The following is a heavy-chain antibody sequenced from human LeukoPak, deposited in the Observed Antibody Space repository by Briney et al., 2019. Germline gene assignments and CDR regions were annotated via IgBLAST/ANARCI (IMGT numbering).Heavy chain of an antibody. CDR2: IYYSGST. V-gene: IGHV4-39*07. CDR3: AFDKNYDILTGRHDAFDI. J-gene: IGHJ3*02. CDR1: GGSISSSSYY. D-gene: IGHD3-9*01. Sequence: SETLSLTCTVSGGSISSSSYYWGWIRQPPGKGLEWIGSIYYSGSTYYNPSLKSRVTISLDTSKNQFSLKLSSVTAADTAVYYCAFDKNYDILTGRHDAFDIWGQGTMVTVSS.